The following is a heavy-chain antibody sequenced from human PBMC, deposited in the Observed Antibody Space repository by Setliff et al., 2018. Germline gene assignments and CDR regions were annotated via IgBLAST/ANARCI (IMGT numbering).Heavy chain of an antibody. CDR1: GFTFSSYA. CDR3: AKAPAPYAASLLNWFDP. D-gene: IGHD2-2*01. CDR2: ISGRGVST. V-gene: IGHV3-23*01. Sequence: PGGSLRLSCAASGFTFSSYAMSWVRQAPGKGLEWVSAISGRGVSTYYADSVKGRFTISRDNSKNTLYLQMNSLRAEDTAVYYCAKAPAPYAASLLNWFDPWGQGTLVTVSS. J-gene: IGHJ5*02.